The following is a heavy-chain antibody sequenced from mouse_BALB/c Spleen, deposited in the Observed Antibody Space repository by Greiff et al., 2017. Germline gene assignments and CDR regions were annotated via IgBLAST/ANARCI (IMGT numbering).Heavy chain of an antibody. D-gene: IGHD1-1*02. CDR2: IYPYNGGT. Sequence: EVKLEESGPELVKPGASVKISCKASGYPFTDYNMHWVKQSHGKSLEWIGYIYPYNGGTGYNQKFKSKATLTVDNSSSTAYMELRSLTSEDSAVYYCARGAPLWGYAMDYWGQGTSVTVSS. V-gene: IGHV1S29*02. CDR1: GYPFTDYN. J-gene: IGHJ4*01. CDR3: ARGAPLWGYAMDY.